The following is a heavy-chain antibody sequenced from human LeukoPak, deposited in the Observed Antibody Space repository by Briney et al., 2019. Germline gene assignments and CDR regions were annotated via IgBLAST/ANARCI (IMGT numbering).Heavy chain of an antibody. J-gene: IGHJ3*02. D-gene: IGHD3-22*01. V-gene: IGHV3-21*01. CDR3: ARDGYYYDSSGYYGAFDI. CDR2: ISSSSSYI. Sequence: GGSLRLSCAASGFTFSSYSMNWVRQAPGKGLEWVSSISSSSSYIYYADSVKGRFTIYRDNAKNSLYLQMNSLRAEDTAVYYCARDGYYYDSSGYYGAFDIWGQGTMVTVSS. CDR1: GFTFSSYS.